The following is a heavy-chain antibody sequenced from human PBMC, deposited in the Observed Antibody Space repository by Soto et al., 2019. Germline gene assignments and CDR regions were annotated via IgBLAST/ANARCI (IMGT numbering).Heavy chain of an antibody. V-gene: IGHV1-69*01. J-gene: IGHJ4*02. CDR2: IIPVVGTA. Sequence: QVQLVQSGAEVKKPGSSVKISCKASGGTFRSYPISWVRQAPGQGLEWMGGIIPVVGTADYAQKFQGRVTNTADESTRTGYIELSSLRSDDTAVYYCASEYTGDLFDSWGQGTLVTVSS. CDR1: GGTFRSYP. CDR3: ASEYTGDLFDS. D-gene: IGHD3-16*01.